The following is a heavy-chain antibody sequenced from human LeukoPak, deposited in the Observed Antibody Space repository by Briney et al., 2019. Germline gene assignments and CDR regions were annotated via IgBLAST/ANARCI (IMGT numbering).Heavy chain of an antibody. CDR1: GFTFVSYG. V-gene: IGHV3-30*02. Sequence: GGSLRLSCAASGFTFVSYGMHWVRQAPGKGLEGVTFIRYDGSDKDYADSVKGRFTISRDNSKNTLYLQMNSLRREDTAVYYWAKDAHFLYGGKRDYYFDYWGQGTLVTVSS. J-gene: IGHJ4*02. D-gene: IGHD4-23*01. CDR2: IRYDGSDK. CDR3: AKDAHFLYGGKRDYYFDY.